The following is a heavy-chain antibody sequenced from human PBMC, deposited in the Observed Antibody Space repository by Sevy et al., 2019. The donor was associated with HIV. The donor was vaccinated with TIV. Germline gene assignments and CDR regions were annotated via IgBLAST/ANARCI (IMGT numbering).Heavy chain of an antibody. J-gene: IGHJ4*02. CDR2: IYTSGNT. V-gene: IGHV4-4*07. CDR3: ASGRGYSYSLNY. CDR1: GDSVTNYY. Sequence: SETLSPNCTVSGDSVTNYYWNWIRQPAGKGLEWIGRIYTSGNTNSGNTNYNPSLKSRVTMSVDTSKNRFSLKLTSVTAADTAVYYCASGRGYSYSLNYWGLGTVVTVSS. D-gene: IGHD2-2*03.